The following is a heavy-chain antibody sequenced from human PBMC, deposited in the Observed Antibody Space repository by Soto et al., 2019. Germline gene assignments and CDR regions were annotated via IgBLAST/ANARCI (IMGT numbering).Heavy chain of an antibody. CDR3: ARELPTAIRGGYYFSYGMDV. Sequence: GGSLRLSCAASGFIFSRYWMHWVRQAPGKGLVWVSRLHSDGSTASYADSVKGRFTISRDNAKNTLYLQMNSLRADDTAVYYCARELPTAIRGGYYFSYGMDVWGQVTTVTVSS. V-gene: IGHV3-74*01. D-gene: IGHD2-2*02. CDR1: GFIFSRYW. CDR2: LHSDGSTA. J-gene: IGHJ6*01.